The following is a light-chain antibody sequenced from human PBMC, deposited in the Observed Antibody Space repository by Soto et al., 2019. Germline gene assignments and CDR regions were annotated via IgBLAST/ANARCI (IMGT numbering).Light chain of an antibody. CDR2: EVN. V-gene: IGLV2-8*01. CDR3: SSYGGYNNVV. Sequence: QSVLTQSPSASGTPGQRVIISCSGTSSDVGGYNYVSWFQQHPGKAPKLIIHEVNQRPSGVPDRFSGSKSGNTASLTVSGLQAEDEGTYYCSSYGGYNNVVFGTGTKLTVL. CDR1: SSDVGGYNY. J-gene: IGLJ1*01.